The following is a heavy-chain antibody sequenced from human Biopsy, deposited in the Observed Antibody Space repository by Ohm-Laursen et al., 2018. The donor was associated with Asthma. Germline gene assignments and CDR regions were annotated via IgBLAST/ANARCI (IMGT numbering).Heavy chain of an antibody. D-gene: IGHD3-9*01. V-gene: IGHV1-3*01. CDR2: INAGNGNT. CDR1: GYTFINYA. J-gene: IGHJ3*02. Sequence: ASVKVSCKASGYTFINYAIHWVRQAPGQRLEWMGWINAGNGNTKYSQKFQGRVTISRDTSASTAYIDLSSLRSEDTAVYYCARTYYDFLTGQVNDAFDMWGQGTMVTVSS. CDR3: ARTYYDFLTGQVNDAFDM.